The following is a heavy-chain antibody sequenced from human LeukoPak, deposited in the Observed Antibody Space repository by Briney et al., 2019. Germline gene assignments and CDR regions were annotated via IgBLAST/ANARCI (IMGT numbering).Heavy chain of an antibody. CDR3: ARLERGSLGYCSGGSCYAFDY. D-gene: IGHD2-15*01. J-gene: IGHJ4*02. V-gene: IGHV3-7*01. Sequence: GGSLRLSCAASGFRFSTYWMSWVRQAPGKGLEWVANIKQDGSEKYYVDSVKGRFTISRDNSKNTLYLQMNSLRAEDTAVYYCARLERGSLGYCSGGSCYAFDYWGQGTLVTVSS. CDR1: GFRFSTYW. CDR2: IKQDGSEK.